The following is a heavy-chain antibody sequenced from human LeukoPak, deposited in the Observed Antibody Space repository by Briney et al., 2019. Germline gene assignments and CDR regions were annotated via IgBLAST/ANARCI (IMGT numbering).Heavy chain of an antibody. V-gene: IGHV3-7*05. J-gene: IGHJ3*02. D-gene: IGHD3-22*01. CDR2: IKQDGSAR. CDR1: EFAFSSYW. Sequence: GGSLRLSCVVSEFAFSSYWMTWVRQAPGKGLEWVANIKQDGSARYYADSVKGRFTISRDNAKNSLYLQMNSLRAEDTAVYYCARTFYYESSDYYYYAFDIWGQGTMVTVSS. CDR3: ARTFYYESSDYYYYAFDI.